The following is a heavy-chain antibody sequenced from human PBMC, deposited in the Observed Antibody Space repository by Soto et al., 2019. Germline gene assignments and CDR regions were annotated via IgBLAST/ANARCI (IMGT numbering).Heavy chain of an antibody. CDR2: IYYSGST. Sequence: SETLSLTCTVSGGSISSYYWSWIRQPPGKGLEWIGYIYYSGSTNYNPSLKSRVTISVDTSKNQFSLKLSSVTAADTAVYYCAREVDLGELDYYYMDVWGKGTTVTVSS. D-gene: IGHD3-16*01. J-gene: IGHJ6*03. V-gene: IGHV4-59*01. CDR3: AREVDLGELDYYYMDV. CDR1: GGSISSYY.